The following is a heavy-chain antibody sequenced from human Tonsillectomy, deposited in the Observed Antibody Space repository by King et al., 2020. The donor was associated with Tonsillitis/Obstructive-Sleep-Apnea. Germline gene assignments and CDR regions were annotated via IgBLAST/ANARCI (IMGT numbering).Heavy chain of an antibody. CDR2: INPSGGST. CDR1: GYTFTSYY. Sequence: QLVQSGAEVKKPGASVKVSCKASGYTFTSYYMHWVRQAPGQGLEWMGIINPSGGSTSYAQKFQGRVTMTRDTSTSTVYMELSSVRSEDTAVYYCAREGLRFLEWLPPYYYYMDVWGKGTTVTVSS. D-gene: IGHD3-3*01. V-gene: IGHV1-46*01. CDR3: AREGLRFLEWLPPYYYYMDV. J-gene: IGHJ6*03.